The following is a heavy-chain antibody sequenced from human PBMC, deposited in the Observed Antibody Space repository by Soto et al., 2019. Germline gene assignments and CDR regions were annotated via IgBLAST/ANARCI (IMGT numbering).Heavy chain of an antibody. CDR2: IIPILGIA. D-gene: IGHD2-15*01. CDR3: AREGYCSGGSCYRECRAFDI. CDR1: GGTFSSYT. Sequence: QVQLVQSGAEVKKPGSSVKVSCKASGGTFSSYTISWVRQAPGQGLEWMGRIIPILGIANYAQKFQGRVTITANKSTSTAYMERSSLRSEDTAVYYCAREGYCSGGSCYRECRAFDIWGQGTMVTVSS. J-gene: IGHJ3*02. V-gene: IGHV1-69*08.